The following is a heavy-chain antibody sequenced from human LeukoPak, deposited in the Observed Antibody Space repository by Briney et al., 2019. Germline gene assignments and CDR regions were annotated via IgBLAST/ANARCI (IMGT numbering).Heavy chain of an antibody. CDR1: GFTFSSYS. CDR2: ISSSSSYI. D-gene: IGHD3-10*01. Sequence: PGGSLRLSCAASGFTFSSYSMNWVRQAPGKGLEWVSSISSSSSYIYYADSVEGRFTISRDNAKNSLYLQMNSLRAEDTAVYYCARESRRYGSGSYPPDYWGRGTLVTVSS. V-gene: IGHV3-21*01. CDR3: ARESRRYGSGSYPPDY. J-gene: IGHJ4*02.